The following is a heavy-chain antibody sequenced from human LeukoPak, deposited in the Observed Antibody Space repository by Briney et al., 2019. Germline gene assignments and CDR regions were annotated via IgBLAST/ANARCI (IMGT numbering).Heavy chain of an antibody. CDR2: IYSDGST. J-gene: IGHJ4*02. CDR1: GFTVSNNY. Sequence: GGSLRLSCAASGFTVSNNYMSWLRQAPGKGPEWVSVIYSDGSTYYADSVKGRFTISRDNAKNTVYLQMNSLRAEDTAVYYCAKEGEGDYYYDSSGQVDYWGQGTLVTVSS. CDR3: AKEGEGDYYYDSSGQVDY. D-gene: IGHD3-22*01. V-gene: IGHV3-53*01.